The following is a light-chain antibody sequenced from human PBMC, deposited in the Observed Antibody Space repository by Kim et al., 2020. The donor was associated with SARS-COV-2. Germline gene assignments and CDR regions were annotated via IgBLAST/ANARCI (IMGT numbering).Light chain of an antibody. J-gene: IGLJ3*02. CDR3: QSYARSIQWV. V-gene: IGLV6-57*02. CDR2: ADD. Sequence: NFMLTQPHSVSASPGETVTISCTGSGGNIAENYVQWYQQRPGSAPTTIIYADDQRHSGVPDRYSGSIDKSSNSASLTISGLKTEDEADYYCQSYARSIQWVLGEGPQLTVL. CDR1: GGNIAENY.